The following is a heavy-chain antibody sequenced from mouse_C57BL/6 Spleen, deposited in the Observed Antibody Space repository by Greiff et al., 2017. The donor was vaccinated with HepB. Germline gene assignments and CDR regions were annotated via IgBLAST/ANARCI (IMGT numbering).Heavy chain of an antibody. V-gene: IGHV1-55*01. CDR1: GYTFTSYW. J-gene: IGHJ3*01. D-gene: IGHD2-4*01. Sequence: QVHVKQPGAELVKPGASVKMSCKASGYTFTSYWITWVKQRPGQGLEWIGDIYPGSGSTNYNEKFKSKATLTVDTSSSTAYMQLSSLTSEDSAVYYCARGGLRRWFAYWGQGTLVTVAA. CDR2: IYPGSGST. CDR3: ARGGLRRWFAY.